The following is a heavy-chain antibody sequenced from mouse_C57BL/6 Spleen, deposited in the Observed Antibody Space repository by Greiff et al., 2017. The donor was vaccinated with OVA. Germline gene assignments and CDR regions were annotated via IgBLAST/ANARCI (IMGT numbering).Heavy chain of an antibody. D-gene: IGHD2-2*01. CDR2: ISDGGSYT. Sequence: EVKLVESGGGLVKPGGSLKLSCAASGFTFSSYAMSWVRQTPEKRLEWVATISDGGSYTYYPDNVKGRFTISRDNAKNNLYLQISHLKSEDTAMYYCARDRAMVTTGGFAYWGQGTLVTVSA. CDR1: GFTFSSYA. J-gene: IGHJ3*01. CDR3: ARDRAMVTTGGFAY. V-gene: IGHV5-4*01.